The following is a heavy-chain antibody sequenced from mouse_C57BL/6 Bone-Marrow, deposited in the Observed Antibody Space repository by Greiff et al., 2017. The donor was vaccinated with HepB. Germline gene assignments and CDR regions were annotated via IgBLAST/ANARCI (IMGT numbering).Heavy chain of an antibody. V-gene: IGHV14-1*01. Sequence: EVQLQQSGAELVRPGASVKLSCTASGFNIKDYYMHWVKPRPEQGLEWIGRIDPEDGDTEYAPKFQGKATMTADTSSNTAYLQLSSLTSEDTAVYYCTLYGYDGYFDVWGTGTTVTVAS. CDR1: GFNIKDYY. D-gene: IGHD2-2*01. CDR2: IDPEDGDT. CDR3: TLYGYDGYFDV. J-gene: IGHJ1*03.